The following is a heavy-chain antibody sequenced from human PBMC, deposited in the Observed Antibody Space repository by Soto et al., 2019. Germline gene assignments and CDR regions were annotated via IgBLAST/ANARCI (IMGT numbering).Heavy chain of an antibody. CDR1: GGSISSGCYY. CDR3: ARVLRYYDSSGYDNWFDP. Sequence: TLSLTCTVSGGSISSGCYYWSCIRQHPGKGLEWIGCIYYSGSTYYNPSLKSRVTISVYTSKNQFSLKLSSVTAADTAVYYCARVLRYYDSSGYDNWFDPWGQGTLVTVSS. CDR2: IYYSGST. D-gene: IGHD3-22*01. V-gene: IGHV4-31*03. J-gene: IGHJ5*02.